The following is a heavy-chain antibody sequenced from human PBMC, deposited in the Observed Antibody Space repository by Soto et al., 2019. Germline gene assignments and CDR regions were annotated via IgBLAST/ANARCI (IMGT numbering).Heavy chain of an antibody. CDR3: ARYEQWLVRQNAFDI. J-gene: IGHJ3*02. Sequence: SETLSLTCAVYGGSFSGYYWSWIRQPPGKGLEWIGEINHSGSTNYNPSLKSRVTISVDTSKNQFSLKLSSVTAADTAVYYCARYEQWLVRQNAFDIWGQGTMVTVSS. CDR1: GGSFSGYY. V-gene: IGHV4-34*01. D-gene: IGHD6-19*01. CDR2: INHSGST.